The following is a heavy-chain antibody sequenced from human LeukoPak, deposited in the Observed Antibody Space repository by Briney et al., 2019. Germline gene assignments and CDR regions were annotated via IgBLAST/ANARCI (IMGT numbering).Heavy chain of an antibody. CDR1: GYTLTELS. CDR2: FDPEDGET. V-gene: IGHV1-24*01. Sequence: GASVKVSCKVSGYTLTELSLHWVRQAPGKGLEWMGGFDPEDGETIYAQKFQGRVTMTEDTSTDTAYMELSSLRSEDTAVYYCATSVPATAIRADYWGQGTLVTVSS. J-gene: IGHJ4*02. CDR3: ATSVPATAIRADY. D-gene: IGHD2-2*01.